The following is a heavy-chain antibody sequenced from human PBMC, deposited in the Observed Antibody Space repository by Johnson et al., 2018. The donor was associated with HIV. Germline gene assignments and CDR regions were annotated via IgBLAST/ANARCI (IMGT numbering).Heavy chain of an antibody. J-gene: IGHJ3*02. D-gene: IGHD3-16*01. Sequence: QVKLVESGGGLVKPGGSLRLSCAASGFTFSNAWMSWVRQAPGKGLEWVAVISYDGSNKYYADSVKGRFTISRDNSKNTLYVQMNSLRAEDTAVYYCAKEGEAFDIWGQGTMVTVSS. CDR1: GFTFSNAW. CDR3: AKEGEAFDI. CDR2: ISYDGSNK. V-gene: IGHV3-30*18.